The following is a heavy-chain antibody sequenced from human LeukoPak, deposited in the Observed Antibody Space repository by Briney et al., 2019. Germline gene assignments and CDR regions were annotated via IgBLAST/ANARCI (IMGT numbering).Heavy chain of an antibody. J-gene: IGHJ4*02. CDR2: IWHDGSNK. CDR1: GFTFSSYG. Sequence: GGSLRLSCAASGFTFSSYGMHWVRQAPGKGLEWVAVIWHDGSNKQYADSVKGRFTISRDNSKNTLYLQMNSLRAEDTAVYYCARDHHITMIVVPSDYWGQGTLVTVSS. D-gene: IGHD3-22*01. V-gene: IGHV3-33*01. CDR3: ARDHHITMIVVPSDY.